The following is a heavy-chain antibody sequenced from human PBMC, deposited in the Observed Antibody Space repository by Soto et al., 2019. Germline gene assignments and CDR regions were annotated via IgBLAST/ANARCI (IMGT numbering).Heavy chain of an antibody. D-gene: IGHD1-1*01. Sequence: SQTLSLTCAISGDSVSSNIAAWNWIRQSPSRGLEWLGRTYYRSKWYNDYPLSVKGRITINPDTSKDQFSLQLNSVTPEDTAVYYCARDWKGTSDFDCWGQGTLVTVSS. CDR1: GDSVSSNIAA. V-gene: IGHV6-1*01. CDR3: ARDWKGTSDFDC. CDR2: TYYRSKWYN. J-gene: IGHJ4*02.